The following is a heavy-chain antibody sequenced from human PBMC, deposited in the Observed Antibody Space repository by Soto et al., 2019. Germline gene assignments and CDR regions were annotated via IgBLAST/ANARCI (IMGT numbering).Heavy chain of an antibody. V-gene: IGHV1-69*13. CDR1: GGTFSSYA. CDR3: ARDTVYYDSSGYYYPE. CDR2: IIPIFGTA. Sequence: GASVKVSCKAPGGTFSSYAISWVRQAPGQGLEWMGGIIPIFGTANYAQKFQGRVTITADESTSTAYMELSSLGSEDTAVYYCARDTVYYDSSGYYYPEWGQGTLVTVSS. D-gene: IGHD3-22*01. J-gene: IGHJ4*02.